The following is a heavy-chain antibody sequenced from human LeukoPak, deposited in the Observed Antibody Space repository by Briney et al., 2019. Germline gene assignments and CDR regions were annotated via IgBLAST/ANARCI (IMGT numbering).Heavy chain of an antibody. D-gene: IGHD2-2*01. CDR2: INPNSGGT. Sequence: ASVKVSCKASGYTFSGYYMHWVRQAPGQGLEWMGWINPNSGGTNYAQKFQGRVTMTRDTSISTAYMELSRLRSDDTAVYYCVRIFCSSTSCYFFDYWGQGTLVTVSS. CDR3: VRIFCSSTSCYFFDY. CDR1: GYTFSGYY. V-gene: IGHV1-2*02. J-gene: IGHJ4*02.